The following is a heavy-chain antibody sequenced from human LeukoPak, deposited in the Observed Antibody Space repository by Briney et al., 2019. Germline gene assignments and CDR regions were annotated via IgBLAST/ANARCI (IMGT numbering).Heavy chain of an antibody. V-gene: IGHV4-59*01. CDR1: GGSISSYY. Sequence: SETLSLTCTVSGGSISSYYWSWIRQPPGKGLEWIGYIYYSGSTNYNPSLKSRATISVDTSKNQFSLKLSSVTAADTAVYYCARVGGDFWSGFDYWGQGTLVTVSS. D-gene: IGHD3-3*01. J-gene: IGHJ4*02. CDR2: IYYSGST. CDR3: ARVGGDFWSGFDY.